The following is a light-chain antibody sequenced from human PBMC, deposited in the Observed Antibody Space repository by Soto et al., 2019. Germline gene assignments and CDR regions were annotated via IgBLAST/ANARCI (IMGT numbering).Light chain of an antibody. J-gene: IGKJ3*01. Sequence: EIVMTQSPATLSVSPGERATLSCRASQSVSSNLAWYQQKPGQAHRLLIYGASTRATGIPARFRSSGSGTEFTLTINRLHSEDFAVYDYQPYNNWPTCGPGTKVDIK. V-gene: IGKV3-15*01. CDR2: GAS. CDR3: QPYNNWPT. CDR1: QSVSSN.